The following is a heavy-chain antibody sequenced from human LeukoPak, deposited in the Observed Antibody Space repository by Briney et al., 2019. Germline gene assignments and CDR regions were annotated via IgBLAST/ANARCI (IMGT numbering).Heavy chain of an antibody. Sequence: GGSLRLSCVASGFNFSSNGMHWVRQAPGKGLEWVAVIWYDGSDKYYADSVKGRFTISRDNSKNALYLQMNSLRAEDTAVYYCARDHIVVVSADDNYGMDVWGQGTTVTVSS. D-gene: IGHD2-2*01. J-gene: IGHJ6*02. CDR2: IWYDGSDK. V-gene: IGHV3-33*01. CDR1: GFNFSSNG. CDR3: ARDHIVVVSADDNYGMDV.